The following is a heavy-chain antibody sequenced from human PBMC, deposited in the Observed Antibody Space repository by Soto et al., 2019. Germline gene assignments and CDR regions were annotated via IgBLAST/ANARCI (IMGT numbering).Heavy chain of an antibody. J-gene: IGHJ4*02. CDR1: GGSISSYY. Sequence: SETLSLTCTVSGGSISSYYWSWIRQPPGKGLEWIGYIYYSGSTNYNPSLKSRVTISVDTSKNQFSLKLSSVTAADTAVYYCARDGGGSCFDYWGQGTLVTAPQ. CDR3: ARDGGGSCFDY. CDR2: IYYSGST. V-gene: IGHV4-59*01. D-gene: IGHD2-15*01.